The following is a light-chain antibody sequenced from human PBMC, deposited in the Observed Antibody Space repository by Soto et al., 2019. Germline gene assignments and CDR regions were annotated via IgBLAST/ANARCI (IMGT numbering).Light chain of an antibody. J-gene: IGKJ1*01. CDR1: QSISSW. CDR3: QQYNSYSWT. V-gene: IGKV1-5*01. CDR2: DAS. Sequence: DIQMTQSPSTLSASLGDRVTITCRASQSISSWLAWYQQKPWKAPKLLIYDASSLESGVPSRFSGSGSGTEFTLTISSLQPDDFATYYCQQYNSYSWTVGQGTKVEVK.